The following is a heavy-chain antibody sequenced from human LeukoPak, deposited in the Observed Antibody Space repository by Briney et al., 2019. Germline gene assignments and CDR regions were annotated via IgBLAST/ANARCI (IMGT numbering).Heavy chain of an antibody. CDR2: INPNTGGT. D-gene: IGHD2-2*01. Sequence: VASVKVSCKASGYTFSGNFIHWVRQAPGLGPEWMGWINPNTGGTNSAEKFQGRVTLTRDTSLTTAYMELTSLRSDDTAVYYCARDPPAYPCTTTRCYPEVDYWGQGTLVTVSS. J-gene: IGHJ4*02. V-gene: IGHV1-2*02. CDR1: GYTFSGNF. CDR3: ARDPPAYPCTTTRCYPEVDY.